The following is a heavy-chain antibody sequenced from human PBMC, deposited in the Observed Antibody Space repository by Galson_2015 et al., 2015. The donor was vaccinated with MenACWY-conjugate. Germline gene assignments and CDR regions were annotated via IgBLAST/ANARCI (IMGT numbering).Heavy chain of an antibody. CDR2: ISDNGGSA. CDR3: AKSASDWWGPFDY. Sequence: SLRLSCAASEFTFSTYAMSWVRQAPGKGLEWISAISDNGGSAYYADSVKGRFSISRDSYKSTLYLKMNSLRAEDTAVYYCAKSASDWWGPFDYWGQGTLVTVSS. CDR1: EFTFSTYA. V-gene: IGHV3-23*01. D-gene: IGHD2-8*02. J-gene: IGHJ4*02.